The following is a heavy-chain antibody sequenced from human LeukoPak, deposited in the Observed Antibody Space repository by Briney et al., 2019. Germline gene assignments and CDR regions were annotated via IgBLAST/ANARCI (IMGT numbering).Heavy chain of an antibody. CDR2: ITSSATT. CDR1: GFTFSDYY. J-gene: IGHJ3*02. V-gene: IGHV3-69-1*01. Sequence: GGSLRLSCAASGFTFSDYYMTWIRQAPGKGLEWVSYITSSATTYYADSVKGRFTISSDNATTSLYLQMNSLRAEDTAVYYCARDLGPHSSSPNSGAFDIWGQGTMVTVSS. D-gene: IGHD6-6*01. CDR3: ARDLGPHSSSPNSGAFDI.